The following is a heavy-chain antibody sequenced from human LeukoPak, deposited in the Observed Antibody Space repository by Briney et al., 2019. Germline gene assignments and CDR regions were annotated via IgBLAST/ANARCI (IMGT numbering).Heavy chain of an antibody. D-gene: IGHD3-22*01. V-gene: IGHV4-59*01. CDR2: IYYSGST. J-gene: IGHJ4*02. CDR3: ARIRAPYYYDSSGYLTANYFDY. CDR1: GGSISSYY. Sequence: TSETLSLTCTVSGGSISSYYWSWIRQPPGKGLEWIGYIYYSGSTNYNPSLKSRVTISVDTSKNQFSLKLSSVTAADTAVYYCARIRAPYYYDSSGYLTANYFDYWGQGTLVTVSS.